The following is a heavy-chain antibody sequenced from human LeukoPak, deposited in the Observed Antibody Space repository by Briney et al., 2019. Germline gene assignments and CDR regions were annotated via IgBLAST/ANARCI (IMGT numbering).Heavy chain of an antibody. Sequence: GGSLRLSCAASGFTFSNYAMSWVRQAPGKGLEWVSAISGSGGSTYYADSVKGRFTISRDNSKNTLYLQMNSLRAEDTAVYYCAKVLTRIVVVTSFDYWGQGTLVTVSS. D-gene: IGHD3-22*01. J-gene: IGHJ4*02. CDR3: AKVLTRIVVVTSFDY. CDR1: GFTFSNYA. V-gene: IGHV3-23*01. CDR2: ISGSGGST.